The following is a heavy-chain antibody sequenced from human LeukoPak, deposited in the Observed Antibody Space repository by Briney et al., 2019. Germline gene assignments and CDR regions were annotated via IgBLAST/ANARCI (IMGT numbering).Heavy chain of an antibody. Sequence: GGSLRLSCAASGFIFSSYEMSWVRQAPGKGLEWVANIKQDGSEKYYADSVKGRFTISRDNAKNSLYLQMNSLRAEDTAVYSCARDKTRGLGYSYSKSGNYFDYWGQGTLVTVSS. CDR1: GFIFSSYE. J-gene: IGHJ4*02. CDR2: IKQDGSEK. CDR3: ARDKTRGLGYSYSKSGNYFDY. V-gene: IGHV3-7*01. D-gene: IGHD5-18*01.